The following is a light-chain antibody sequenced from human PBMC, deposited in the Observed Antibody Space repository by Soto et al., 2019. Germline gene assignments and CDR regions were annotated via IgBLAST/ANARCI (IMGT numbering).Light chain of an antibody. Sequence: DLQLTQSPSSLSASVGDRVTITCQASQDINNYLNWYQQKPGKAHKLLIFDASSVETGVPSRFSGSGAGTHFTFTISSLEPEDIATYHCQQYEDLPLTFGGGTRVELK. CDR1: QDINNY. J-gene: IGKJ4*01. CDR2: DAS. CDR3: QQYEDLPLT. V-gene: IGKV1-33*01.